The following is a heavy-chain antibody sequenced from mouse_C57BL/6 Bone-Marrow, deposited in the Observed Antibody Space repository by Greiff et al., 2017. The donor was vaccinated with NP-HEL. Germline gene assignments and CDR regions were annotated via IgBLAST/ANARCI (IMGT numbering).Heavy chain of an antibody. CDR2: INPNNGGT. CDR3: ARDDGYYEYFDY. V-gene: IGHV1-26*01. D-gene: IGHD2-3*01. Sequence: EVQRVESGPELVKPGASVKISCKASGYTFTDYYMNWVKQSHGKSLEWIGDINPNNGGTSYNQKFKGKATLTVDKSSSTAYMELRSLTSEDSAVYYCARDDGYYEYFDYWGQGTTLTVSS. CDR1: GYTFTDYY. J-gene: IGHJ2*01.